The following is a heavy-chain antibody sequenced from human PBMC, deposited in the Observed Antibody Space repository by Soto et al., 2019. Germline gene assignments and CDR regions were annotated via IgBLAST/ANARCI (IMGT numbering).Heavy chain of an antibody. D-gene: IGHD3-10*01. Sequence: QITLKESGPTLVRPTQTLTLTCTFSGFSLTTRGVGVGWIRQPPGKALEWLAVIYCDDDKRYSSSLKSRLTITTNTSKNQVVLTMTNMDPVDTATYYCAHHPYYGLGSYSFDYWGQGTLVTVSS. V-gene: IGHV2-5*02. J-gene: IGHJ4*02. CDR1: GFSLTTRGVG. CDR2: IYCDDDK. CDR3: AHHPYYGLGSYSFDY.